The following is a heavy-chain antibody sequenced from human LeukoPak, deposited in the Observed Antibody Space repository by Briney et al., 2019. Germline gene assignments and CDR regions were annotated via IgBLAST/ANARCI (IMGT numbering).Heavy chain of an antibody. CDR3: AKARGDQYYYDSSGYWDY. V-gene: IGHV3-23*01. D-gene: IGHD3-22*01. J-gene: IGHJ4*02. CDR2: ISGSGGST. CDR1: GFTISSYA. Sequence: QPGGSLRLXCAASGFTISSYAMSWVREAPGKGLEWVSAISGSGGSTYYADSVKGRFTISRDNSKNTLYLQMNSLRAEDTAVYYCAKARGDQYYYDSSGYWDYWGQGTLVTVSS.